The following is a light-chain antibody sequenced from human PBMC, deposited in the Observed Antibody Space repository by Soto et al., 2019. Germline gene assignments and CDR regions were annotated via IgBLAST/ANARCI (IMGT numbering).Light chain of an antibody. V-gene: IGKV3-15*01. CDR3: QKYNTWPLT. CDR1: QSVNRN. Sequence: EIVMTQSPATLSVSPGERATLPCRASQSVNRNLAWYQQKPGQAPRLLIYGASTRATGLPARFSGSGSETEFTLTISSLQSEDFAVYYCQKYNTWPLTFGGGTKVEIK. CDR2: GAS. J-gene: IGKJ4*01.